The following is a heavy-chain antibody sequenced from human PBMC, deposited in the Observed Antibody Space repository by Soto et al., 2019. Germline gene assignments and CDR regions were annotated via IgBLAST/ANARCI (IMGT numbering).Heavy chain of an antibody. V-gene: IGHV4-59*01. Sequence: QVQLQESGPGLVKPSETLSLTCTVSGGSISSYYWSWIRQPPGKGLEWIGYIYYSGSTNYNPSLKSRVTIPVDTSKNQFSLKLSSVTAADTALYYCARVVGYSYGSYFDYWGQGTLVTVSS. J-gene: IGHJ4*02. D-gene: IGHD5-18*01. CDR3: ARVVGYSYGSYFDY. CDR1: GGSISSYY. CDR2: IYYSGST.